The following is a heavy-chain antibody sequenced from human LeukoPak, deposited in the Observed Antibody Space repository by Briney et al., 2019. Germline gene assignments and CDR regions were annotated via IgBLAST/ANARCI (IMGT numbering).Heavy chain of an antibody. CDR3: ARVSDYGSGSYFSR. D-gene: IGHD3-10*01. J-gene: IGHJ4*02. Sequence: PSETLSLTCTVSGGSISSSSYYWGWIRQPPGKGLEWEANIKQDGTEKYYVDSVKGRFTISRDNAKNSLYLQMNSLRAEDTAVYYCARVSDYGSGSYFSRWGQGTLVTVSS. CDR1: GGSISSSSYY. CDR2: IKQDGTEK. V-gene: IGHV3-7*01.